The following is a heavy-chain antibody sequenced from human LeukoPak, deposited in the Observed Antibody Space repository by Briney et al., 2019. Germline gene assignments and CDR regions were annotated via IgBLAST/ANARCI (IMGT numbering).Heavy chain of an antibody. D-gene: IGHD3-22*01. CDR2: ISSSSSYI. CDR1: GFNFSSCA. J-gene: IGHJ3*02. V-gene: IGHV3-21*01. Sequence: GGSLRLSCAASGFNFSSCAMSWVRQAPGKGLEWVSSISSSSSYIYYADSVKGRFTISRDNAKNSLYLQMNSLRAEDTAVYYCARVGSSGYFVLDAFDMWGQGTMVTVSS. CDR3: ARVGSSGYFVLDAFDM.